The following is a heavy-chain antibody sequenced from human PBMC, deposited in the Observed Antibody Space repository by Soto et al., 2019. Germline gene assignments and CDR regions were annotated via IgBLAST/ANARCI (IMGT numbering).Heavy chain of an antibody. CDR1: GGTFSSYA. J-gene: IGHJ6*02. CDR3: ARGWDITTSPYYYYGLDV. V-gene: IGHV1-69*01. CDR2: IITIFGTA. Sequence: QVQLVQSGAEVKKPGSAVKVSCKASGGTFSSYAISWVRQAPGQGLEWMGGIITIFGTANYAQKFQGRVTITADESTSTAYMELSSLRSEDTAVYYCARGWDITTSPYYYYGLDVWGQGTTVTVSS. D-gene: IGHD3-22*01.